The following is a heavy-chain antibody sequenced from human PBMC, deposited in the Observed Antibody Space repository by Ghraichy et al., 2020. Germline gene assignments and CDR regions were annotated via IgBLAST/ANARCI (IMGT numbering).Heavy chain of an antibody. Sequence: GGSLRLSCAASGFTFSNYGMTWVRQAPGKGLEWVSIISGSGDTTYYADSVRGRFTVSRDNSKSTVFLQMNSLRVEDMAVYYCVKGGGGSIVDYWGRGTLVTVSS. D-gene: IGHD2-21*01. V-gene: IGHV3-23*01. CDR2: ISGSGDTT. CDR1: GFTFSNYG. J-gene: IGHJ4*02. CDR3: VKGGGGSIVDY.